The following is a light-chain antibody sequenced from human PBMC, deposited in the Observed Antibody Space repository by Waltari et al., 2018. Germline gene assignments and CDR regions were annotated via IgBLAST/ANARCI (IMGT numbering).Light chain of an antibody. CDR1: SSDIGGYHY. V-gene: IGLV2-14*03. J-gene: IGLJ1*01. CDR3: SSYTTTNTPHYV. CDR2: DVY. Sequence: QSALTQPASVSGSPGQSITLSCTGSSSDIGGYHYVSWYQQHPGKAPKLIIYDVYNRPSRVSSRFSGSKSGTTASLTISGLQAEDEADYYCSSYTTTNTPHYVFGSGTRVTVL.